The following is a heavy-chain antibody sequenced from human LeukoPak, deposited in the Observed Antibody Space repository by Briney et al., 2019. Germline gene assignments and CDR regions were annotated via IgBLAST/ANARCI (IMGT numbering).Heavy chain of an antibody. CDR1: GFTFSRYE. J-gene: IGHJ3*02. V-gene: IGHV3-48*03. Sequence: GGFLRLSCAASGFTFSRYEMSWVRQAPGKGLEWVSYISNGGNAKYYAGSVKGRFTISRDSAKNSLYLQMNSLRAEDTAVYYCAREAAPVLAAQPDAFDIWGQGTMVTVSS. D-gene: IGHD2-15*01. CDR2: ISNGGNAK. CDR3: AREAAPVLAAQPDAFDI.